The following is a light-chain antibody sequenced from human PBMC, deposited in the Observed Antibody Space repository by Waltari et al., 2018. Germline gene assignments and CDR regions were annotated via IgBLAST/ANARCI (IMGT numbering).Light chain of an antibody. V-gene: IGLV8-61*01. CDR3: FFYMGSGIWV. CDR1: SGSVSTTSY. J-gene: IGLJ3*02. Sequence: QTVVTQEPALSVSPGGTVTLTCALTSGSVSTTSYATWYQQTPGQPPRTLVYKGNSRSSGVPDRFSGSSLGNKAALTITGAQADDGSHYFCFFYMGSGIWVSGGGTKLTVL. CDR2: KGN.